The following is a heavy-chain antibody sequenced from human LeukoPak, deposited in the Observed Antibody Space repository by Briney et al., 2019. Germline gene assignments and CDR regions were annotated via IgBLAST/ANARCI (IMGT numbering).Heavy chain of an antibody. V-gene: IGHV3-9*01. CDR1: GFAFDDYA. CDR2: ISWNSGSI. Sequence: PGRSVRLSCAASGFAFDDYAMHWVRQAPGKGLEWVSGISWNSGSIGYADSVKGRFTISRDNAKNSLYLQMNSLRAEDTALYYCAKGGGYSYGHGIYFDYWGQGTLVTVSS. J-gene: IGHJ4*02. CDR3: AKGGGYSYGHGIYFDY. D-gene: IGHD5-18*01.